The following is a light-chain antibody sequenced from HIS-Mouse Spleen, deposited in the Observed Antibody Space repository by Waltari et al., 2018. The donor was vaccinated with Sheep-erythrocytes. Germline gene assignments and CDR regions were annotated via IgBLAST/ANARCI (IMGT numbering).Light chain of an antibody. CDR1: QSVSSY. J-gene: IGKJ4*01. CDR2: DAS. V-gene: IGKV3-11*01. CDR3: QQRSNWLT. Sequence: EIVLTQSPDTLSLSPWERATLSCRASQSVSSYLAWYQQKPGQAPRLLIYDASNRATGIPARFSGSGSGTDFTLTISSLEPEDFAVYYCQQRSNWLTFGGGTKVEIK.